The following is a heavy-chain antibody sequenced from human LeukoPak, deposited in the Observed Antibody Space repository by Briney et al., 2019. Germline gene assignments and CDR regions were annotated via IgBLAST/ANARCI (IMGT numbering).Heavy chain of an antibody. J-gene: IGHJ6*03. D-gene: IGHD6-6*01. Sequence: GGSLRLSCAASGFTFDDYGMSWVRQAPGKGLEWVSGINWNGGSPGYADSVKGRFTISRDNAKNSLYLQMNSLRAEGTALYYCARYSSSSPPYYYMDVWGKGTTVTVSS. CDR2: INWNGGSP. V-gene: IGHV3-20*04. CDR3: ARYSSSSPPYYYMDV. CDR1: GFTFDDYG.